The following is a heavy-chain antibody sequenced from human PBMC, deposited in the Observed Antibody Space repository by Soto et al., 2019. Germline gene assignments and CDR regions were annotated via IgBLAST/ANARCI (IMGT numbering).Heavy chain of an antibody. D-gene: IGHD2-15*01. Sequence: PSETLSLTCTVSGGSISSGDYYWSWIRQPPGKGLEWIGYIYYSGSTYYNPSLKSRVTISVVTSKNQFSLKLSSVTAADTAVYYCARDLKKRYCSGGSCYSSWFDPWGQGTLVTVSS. CDR1: GGSISSGDYY. V-gene: IGHV4-30-4*01. CDR3: ARDLKKRYCSGGSCYSSWFDP. CDR2: IYYSGST. J-gene: IGHJ5*02.